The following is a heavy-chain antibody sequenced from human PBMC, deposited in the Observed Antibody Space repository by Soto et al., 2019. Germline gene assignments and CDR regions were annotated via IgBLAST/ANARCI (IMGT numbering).Heavy chain of an antibody. CDR1: GFTFSSYA. V-gene: IGHV3-30-3*01. D-gene: IGHD2-2*01. CDR3: ARDQRDCSSTSCINYYYYGMDV. Sequence: QVQLVESGGGVVQPGRSLRLSCAASGFTFSSYAMHWVRQAPGKGLEWVAVISYDGSNKYYADSVKGRFTISRDNSKSTLYLQMNSLRAEDTAVYYCARDQRDCSSTSCINYYYYGMDVWGQGTTVTVSS. J-gene: IGHJ6*02. CDR2: ISYDGSNK.